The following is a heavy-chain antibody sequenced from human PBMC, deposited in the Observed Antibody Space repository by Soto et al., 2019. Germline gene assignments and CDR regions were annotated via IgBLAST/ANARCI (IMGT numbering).Heavy chain of an antibody. J-gene: IGHJ4*02. CDR1: GFTFDDYD. V-gene: IGHV3-9*01. CDR3: AKDRGLVLSFYFDY. CDR2: ISWNSGSI. D-gene: IGHD6-19*01. Sequence: EVQLVESGGGLVQPGRSLRLSCAASGFTFDDYDMHWVRQAPGKGLEWVSGISWNSGSIGYADSVKGRFTISRDNAKNSLYRQMNSLRAEDTALYYCAKDRGLVLSFYFDYWGQGTLVTVSS.